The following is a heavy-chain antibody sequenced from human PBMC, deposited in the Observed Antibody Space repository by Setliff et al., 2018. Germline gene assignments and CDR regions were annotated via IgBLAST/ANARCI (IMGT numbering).Heavy chain of an antibody. V-gene: IGHV4-59*04. CDR1: GGSFSTYY. D-gene: IGHD1-1*01. CDR3: ARTGTYRYFDY. J-gene: IGHJ4*02. CDR2: VYYSGTT. Sequence: PSETLSLTCTVSGGSFSTYYWSWISQPPGKGLEWIGSVYYSGTTYYNPSLKSRLTMSVDTSKNQFSLKLTSVTAADTAVYYCARTGTYRYFDYWGQGTRVTVSS.